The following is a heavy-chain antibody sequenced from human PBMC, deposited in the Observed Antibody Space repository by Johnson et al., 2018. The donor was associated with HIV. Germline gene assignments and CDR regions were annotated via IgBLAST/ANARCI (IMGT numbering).Heavy chain of an antibody. Sequence: VQLVESGGGVVQPGGSLRLSCVASGFTFSRYWMSWVRQAPGKGLEWVANIKQDGSEKYYVDSVKGRFTISRDNAKNSVYLQMNSLRAEDTAVYYCARGTLAAFDIWGQGTMVTVSS. CDR2: IKQDGSEK. D-gene: IGHD2-2*01. V-gene: IGHV3-7*05. CDR3: ARGTLAAFDI. CDR1: GFTFSRYW. J-gene: IGHJ3*02.